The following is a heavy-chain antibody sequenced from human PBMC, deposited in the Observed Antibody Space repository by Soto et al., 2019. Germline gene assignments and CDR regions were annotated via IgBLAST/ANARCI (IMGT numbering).Heavy chain of an antibody. J-gene: IGHJ4*02. D-gene: IGHD5-12*01. CDR3: TKWPANGQSNFDH. Sequence: PGGSLRLSCTTSGFIFDDYAMTWVRQAPGKGLEFVAQIRNKATGGTTEYAASVRGRFTISRDDSKHIAYLQMNSLKAEDTAVYYCTKWPANGQSNFDHWGQGTQVTVSS. CDR2: IRNKATGGTT. CDR1: GFIFDDYA. V-gene: IGHV3-49*04.